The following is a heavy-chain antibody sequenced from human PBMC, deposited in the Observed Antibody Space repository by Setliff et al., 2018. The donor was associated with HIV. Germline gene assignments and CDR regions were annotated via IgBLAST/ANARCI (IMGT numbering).Heavy chain of an antibody. D-gene: IGHD3-10*01. CDR2: IYNSGTT. Sequence: KTSETLSLTCTISGGSFSSYYWSWIRQPAGRGLEWIGRIYNSGTTNYNPSLKSRVTMSIDTSKNQFSLKLTSVTAADTAVYYCARDRHSSGLGSYGPWSPGTLVTVSS. CDR1: GGSFSSYY. V-gene: IGHV4-4*07. CDR3: ARDRHSSGLGSYGP. J-gene: IGHJ5*02.